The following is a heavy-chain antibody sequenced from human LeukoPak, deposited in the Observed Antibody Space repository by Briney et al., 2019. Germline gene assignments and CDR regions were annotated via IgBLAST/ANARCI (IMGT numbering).Heavy chain of an antibody. CDR1: GGSISSYY. J-gene: IGHJ6*02. V-gene: IGHV4-59*01. Sequence: KPSETLSLTCTVSGGSISSYYWSWIRQPPGKGLEWIGYIYYSGSTNYNPSLKSRVTISVDTSKNQFSLKLSSVTAADTAVYYCARVGGSYYGMDVWGQGTTVTVSS. CDR3: ARVGGSYYGMDV. CDR2: IYYSGST. D-gene: IGHD3-3*01.